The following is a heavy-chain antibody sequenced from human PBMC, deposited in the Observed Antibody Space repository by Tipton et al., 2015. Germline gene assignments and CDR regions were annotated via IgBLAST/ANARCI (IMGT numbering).Heavy chain of an antibody. V-gene: IGHV4-4*08. D-gene: IGHD3-10*01. CDR2: IFSSGST. CDR3: ARELLPKKSRSGVGTYSTYFYAMDV. Sequence: GLVKPSETLSLTCSVSGGSISNYYWNWIRRSPGKGLEWIGYIFSSGSTNYNPSLRSRVAISLETSKNQFSLKLWSVTAADTATYYCARELLPKKSRSGVGTYSTYFYAMDVWGQGTTVTVSS. J-gene: IGHJ6*02. CDR1: GGSISNYY.